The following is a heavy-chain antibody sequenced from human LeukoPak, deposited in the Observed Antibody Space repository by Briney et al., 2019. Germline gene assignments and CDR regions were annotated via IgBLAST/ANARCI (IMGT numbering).Heavy chain of an antibody. J-gene: IGHJ4*02. CDR2: IYYSGST. CDR3: ARGGSSRRWLAVDY. V-gene: IGHV4-31*03. Sequence: SETLSLTCTVSGGSISSGGYYWSWIRQHPGKGLEWIGYIYYSGSTYYNPSLKSRVTISVDTSKNQFSLKLSSVTAADTAVYYCARGGSSRRWLAVDYWGQGTLVTVSS. D-gene: IGHD6-19*01. CDR1: GGSISSGGYY.